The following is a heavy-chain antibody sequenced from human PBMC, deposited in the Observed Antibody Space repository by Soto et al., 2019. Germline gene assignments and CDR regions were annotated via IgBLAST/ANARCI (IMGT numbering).Heavy chain of an antibody. V-gene: IGHV3-30-3*01. CDR2: ISYDGNNE. CDR1: GFTFSSYA. CDR3: ARELEHHLDS. Sequence: QVQLVESGGGVVQPGRSLRLSCAASGFTFSSYAMHWVRQAPGKGPEWVAAISYDGNNEYYADSVKGRFTVSRDNSKNTLYLHLNSLRTEDTAVYYCARELEHHLDSWGQGTLVTVSS. J-gene: IGHJ4*02. D-gene: IGHD3-3*01.